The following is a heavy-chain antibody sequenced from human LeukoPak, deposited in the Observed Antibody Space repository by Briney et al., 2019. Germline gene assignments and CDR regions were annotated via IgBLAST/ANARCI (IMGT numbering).Heavy chain of an antibody. CDR1: GGSFSGYY. D-gene: IGHD3-16*02. Sequence: SETLSLTCAVYGGSFSGYYWSWIRQPPGKGLEWIGEINHSGSTNYNPSLKSRVTISVDTSKNQFSLKLSSVTAADTAVYYCARGRDYVWGSYRYTEFDYWGQGTLVTVSS. V-gene: IGHV4-34*01. J-gene: IGHJ4*02. CDR2: INHSGST. CDR3: ARGRDYVWGSYRYTEFDY.